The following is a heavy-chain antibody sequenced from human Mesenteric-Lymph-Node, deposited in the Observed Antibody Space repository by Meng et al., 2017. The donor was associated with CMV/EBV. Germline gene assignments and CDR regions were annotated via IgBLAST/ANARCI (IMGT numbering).Heavy chain of an antibody. CDR2: IIPIIETA. Sequence: TSSSYVISWVRQAPGQGLEWMGGIIPIIETANYAQKFQGRVTITADESTGTAYMELSSLRSEDTAVYYCARGRMTAGFYYYYGMDVWGQGTTVTVSS. D-gene: IGHD6-13*01. CDR3: ARGRMTAGFYYYYGMDV. J-gene: IGHJ6*02. V-gene: IGHV1-69*01. CDR1: TSSSYV.